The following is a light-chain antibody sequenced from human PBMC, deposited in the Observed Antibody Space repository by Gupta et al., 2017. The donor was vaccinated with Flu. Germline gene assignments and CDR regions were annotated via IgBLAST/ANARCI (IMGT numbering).Light chain of an antibody. CDR1: QNVTSTY. V-gene: IGKV3-20*01. CDR3: HQLGSSPVT. Sequence: ERATLSCKGSQNVTSTYFAWYQQKPGQAPTLLIYGASSRAIGIPDRFSGSGSGTDFSLTISRLEPEDFTMYYCHQLGSSPVTFGGGTTVEIK. J-gene: IGKJ4*01. CDR2: GAS.